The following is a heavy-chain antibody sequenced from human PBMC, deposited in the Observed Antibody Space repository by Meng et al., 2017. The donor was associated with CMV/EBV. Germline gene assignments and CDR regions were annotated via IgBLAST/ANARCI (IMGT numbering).Heavy chain of an antibody. CDR2: INPYSGGT. CDR1: GYTFTGYY. V-gene: IGHV1-2*02. Sequence: ASLKVSCKASGYTFTGYYMHCVRQAAGQGLEWMGWINPYSGGTNYAQKFQGRVTITRDTYISTAYMELSSLRSDDTAVYYCARDVADVNHGMDVWGQGTKVTVSS. J-gene: IGHJ6*02. CDR3: ARDVADVNHGMDV.